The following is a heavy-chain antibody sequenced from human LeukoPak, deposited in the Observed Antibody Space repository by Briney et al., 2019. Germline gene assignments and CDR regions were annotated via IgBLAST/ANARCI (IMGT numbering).Heavy chain of an antibody. CDR2: IYHSGGT. CDR3: ARVPTLLTSSSYNWFDP. Sequence: AETLSLTCTVSGYSISSGYYWGWIRQPPGKGLEWIGSIYHSGGTYYNPSLKSRVTISVDTSKNQFSLKLSSVTAADTAVYYCARVPTLLTSSSYNWFDPWGQGTLVTVSS. V-gene: IGHV4-38-2*02. J-gene: IGHJ5*02. CDR1: GYSISSGYY. D-gene: IGHD6-6*01.